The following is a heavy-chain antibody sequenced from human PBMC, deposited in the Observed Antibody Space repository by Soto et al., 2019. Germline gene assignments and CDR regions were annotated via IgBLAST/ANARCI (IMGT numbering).Heavy chain of an antibody. CDR2: ISGRGGST. D-gene: IGHD2-15*01. Sequence: EVQLLESGGGLVQPGGSLRLSCAASGFTLSTYAMSWVRQAPGTGLEWVSVISGRGGSTYYADSVKGRFTISRDNSKNTVYPQMNSLRAEATAVYYCAKDSDYRDRIFWYFDLLGRGTLFTVSS. J-gene: IGHJ2*01. CDR3: AKDSDYRDRIFWYFDL. V-gene: IGHV3-23*01. CDR1: GFTLSTYA.